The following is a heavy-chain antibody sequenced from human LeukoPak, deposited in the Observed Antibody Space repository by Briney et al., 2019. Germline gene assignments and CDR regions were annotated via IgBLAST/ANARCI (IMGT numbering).Heavy chain of an antibody. CDR2: INSSSSTI. CDR3: ARGYYYDSSALTPTDY. Sequence: GGSLRLSFAASGFTFSSYSMNWVRQAPGKGLAWVSYINSSSSTIYYADSVKGRFTISRDNAKNSLYLQMNSLRDEDTAVYYCARGYYYDSSALTPTDYWGQGTLVTVSS. CDR1: GFTFSSYS. V-gene: IGHV3-48*02. D-gene: IGHD3-22*01. J-gene: IGHJ4*02.